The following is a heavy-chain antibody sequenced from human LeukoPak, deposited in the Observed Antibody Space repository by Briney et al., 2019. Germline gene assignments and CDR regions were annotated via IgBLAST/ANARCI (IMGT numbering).Heavy chain of an antibody. CDR2: ISSSSSYI. Sequence: PSETLSLTCAVYGGSFIGFHWNWIRQAPGKGLEWVSSISSSSSYIYYADSVKGRFTISRDNAKNSLYLQMNSLRAEDTAVYYCARGSGGRYYFDYWGQGTLVTVSS. CDR1: GGSFIGFH. V-gene: IGHV3-21*01. D-gene: IGHD3-16*01. CDR3: ARGSGGRYYFDY. J-gene: IGHJ4*02.